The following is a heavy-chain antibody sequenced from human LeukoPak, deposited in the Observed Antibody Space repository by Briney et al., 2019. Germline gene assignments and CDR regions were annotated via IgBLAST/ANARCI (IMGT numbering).Heavy chain of an antibody. CDR2: INPNSGGT. CDR3: ARSGIVGATTSYYYYYMDV. D-gene: IGHD1-26*01. V-gene: IGHV1-2*02. CDR1: GYTFTGYY. J-gene: IGHJ6*03. Sequence: ASVKVSCKASGYTFTGYYMHWVRQAPGQGLEWMGWINPNSGGTNYAQKFQGRVTMTRDTSISTAYMELSRLRSDGTAVYYCARSGIVGATTSYYYYYMDVWGKGTTVTVSS.